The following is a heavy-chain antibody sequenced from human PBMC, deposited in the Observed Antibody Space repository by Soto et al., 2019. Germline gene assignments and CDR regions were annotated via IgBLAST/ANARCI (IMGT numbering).Heavy chain of an antibody. J-gene: IGHJ4*02. CDR3: TRDWDY. V-gene: IGHV3-7*01. CDR2: IKQDGSET. Sequence: QLVESRGGLVQPGGSLRLSCAASGFMFRDYWMAWARQAPGKGLQWVGVIKQDGSETHYVDSVRGRFTISRDNAKNSLYLQMNSLRADDTAVYYCTRDWDYWGQGILVTVSS. CDR1: GFMFRDYW.